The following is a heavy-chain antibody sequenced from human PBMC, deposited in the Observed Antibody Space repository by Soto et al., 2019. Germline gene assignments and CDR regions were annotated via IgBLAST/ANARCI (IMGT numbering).Heavy chain of an antibody. CDR2: INHSGST. CDR1: GGSFSGYY. CDR3: ARVSGTTTSPYDY. V-gene: IGHV4-34*01. Sequence: SETLSLTCAVYGGSFSGYYWSWIRQPPGKGLEWIGEINHSGSTNYNPSLKSRVTISVDTSKNQFSLKLSSVTAADTAVYYCARVSGTTTSPYDYLGQGTLGTVSA. D-gene: IGHD1-1*01. J-gene: IGHJ4*02.